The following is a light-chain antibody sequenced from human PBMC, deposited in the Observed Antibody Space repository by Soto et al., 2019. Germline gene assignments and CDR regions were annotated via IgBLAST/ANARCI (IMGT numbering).Light chain of an antibody. CDR2: EVS. J-gene: IGLJ3*02. V-gene: IGLV2-14*01. CDR1: SSDIGSNNY. Sequence: QSALTQPASVSGSPGQSITISCTGTSSDIGSNNYVSWFQQRPGKAPTLIIYEVSNRPSGVSNHFSGSKSGNTASLTISGLVPEDEAEYYCSSYTTTTRLFGGGTKLTVL. CDR3: SSYTTTTRL.